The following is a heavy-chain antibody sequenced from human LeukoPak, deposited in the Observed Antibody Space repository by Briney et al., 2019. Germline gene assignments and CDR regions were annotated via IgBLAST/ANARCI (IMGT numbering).Heavy chain of an antibody. CDR3: AKDRRYYHDTGGQFDF. CDR1: GGSISSYY. J-gene: IGHJ4*02. Sequence: PAGTLSLTCAVSGGSISSYYLNWVRQPPGKGLEWIGYIYDNGSTSYTPSLKGRVTISVDTSKNRFSLQLSSLTDADTAVCYWAKDRRYYHDTGGQFDFWGQGTLVTVSS. D-gene: IGHD3-22*01. V-gene: IGHV4-59*12. CDR2: IYDNGST.